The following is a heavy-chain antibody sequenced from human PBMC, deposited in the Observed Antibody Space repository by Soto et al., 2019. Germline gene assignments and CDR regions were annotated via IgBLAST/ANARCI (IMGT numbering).Heavy chain of an antibody. D-gene: IGHD4-17*01. J-gene: IGHJ4*02. CDR1: GGTFSSYA. CDR3: ARALDYGDSPFSFDY. Sequence: QVQLVQSGAEVKKPGSSGKVSCKASGGTFSSYAISWVRQAPGQGLEWMGGSIPIFGTANYAQKFQGRVTITADESTSTAYMDLSSLRSEDTAVYYCARALDYGDSPFSFDYWGQATLVTVSS. CDR2: SIPIFGTA. V-gene: IGHV1-69*01.